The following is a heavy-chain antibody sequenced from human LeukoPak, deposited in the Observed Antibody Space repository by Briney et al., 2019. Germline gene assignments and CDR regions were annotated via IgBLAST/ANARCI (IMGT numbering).Heavy chain of an antibody. D-gene: IGHD6-13*01. J-gene: IGHJ4*02. Sequence: GGSLRLSCAASGLAFSTYGMHWVRQAAGKGLEWVAVIWSDGSNKYYADSVKGRFTISRDNSKNTLYLQMSSLRAEDTAVYYCASAAGPFDHWGQGTLVTVSS. CDR3: ASAAGPFDH. CDR2: IWSDGSNK. V-gene: IGHV3-33*01. CDR1: GLAFSTYG.